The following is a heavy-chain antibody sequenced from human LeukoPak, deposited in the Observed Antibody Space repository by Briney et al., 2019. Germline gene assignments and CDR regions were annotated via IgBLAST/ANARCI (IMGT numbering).Heavy chain of an antibody. Sequence: GGSLRLSCVASGFTFSSYAMSWVRQAPGKGLEWVSAIRESGGSTHYADSVKGRFTISRDNSKNTLYLQMNSLRAEDTAVYYCSKTKPAGSTWYGGIHWGHGALVTVSS. CDR2: IRESGGST. CDR1: GFTFSSYA. V-gene: IGHV3-23*01. CDR3: SKTKPAGSTWYGGIH. J-gene: IGHJ4*01. D-gene: IGHD6-13*01.